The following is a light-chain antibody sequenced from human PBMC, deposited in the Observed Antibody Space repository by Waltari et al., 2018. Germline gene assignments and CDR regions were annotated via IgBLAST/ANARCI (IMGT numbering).Light chain of an antibody. V-gene: IGLV2-23*02. Sequence: QSAPTQPASVSGSPGQSITISCSGSRSDIGSYSLVSWYQQHPGKAPKLMIYEVTKRPSGVSDRFSGSKSGNTAYLTISGLQADDEAHYHCCSYAGSSTFEIFGGGTKVTVL. CDR1: RSDIGSYSL. CDR3: CSYAGSSTFEI. J-gene: IGLJ2*01. CDR2: EVT.